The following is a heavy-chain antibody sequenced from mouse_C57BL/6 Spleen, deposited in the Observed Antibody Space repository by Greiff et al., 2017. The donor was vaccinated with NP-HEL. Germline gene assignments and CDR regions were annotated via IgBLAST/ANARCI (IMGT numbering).Heavy chain of an antibody. D-gene: IGHD2-13*01. CDR3: ARSGVPVRFAY. Sequence: EVQLQQSGPELVKPGASVKISCKASGYTFTDYYMNWVKQSHGKSLEWIGDINPNNGGTSYNQKFKGKATLTVDKSSSTAYMELRSLTSEDSAVYYCARSGVPVRFAYWGQGTLVTVSA. CDR1: GYTFTDYY. CDR2: INPNNGGT. J-gene: IGHJ3*01. V-gene: IGHV1-26*01.